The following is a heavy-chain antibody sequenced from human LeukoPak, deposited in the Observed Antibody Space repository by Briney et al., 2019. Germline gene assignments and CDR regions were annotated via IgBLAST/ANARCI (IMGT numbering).Heavy chain of an antibody. V-gene: IGHV4-34*01. J-gene: IGHJ3*02. CDR2: INHSGST. D-gene: IGHD4-17*01. CDR1: GGSFSGYY. CDR3: ASRTTVTTPAFDI. Sequence: KPSETLSLTCAVYGGSFSGYYWSWIRQPPGKGLEWIGEINHSGSTNYNPSLKSRVTISVDTSKNLFSLKLSSVTAADTAVYYCASRTTVTTPAFDIWGQGTMVTVSS.